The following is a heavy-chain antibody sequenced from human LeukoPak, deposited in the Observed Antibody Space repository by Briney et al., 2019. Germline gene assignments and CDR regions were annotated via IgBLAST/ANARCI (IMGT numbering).Heavy chain of an antibody. D-gene: IGHD2-15*01. CDR3: AKDTEEILFQFDY. CDR1: GFTFSSYG. Sequence: GALRLSCAASGFTFSSYGMHWVRQAPGKGLEWVAVISYDGSNKYYADSVKGRFTISRDNSKNTLYLRMNSLRAEDTAVYYCAKDTEEILFQFDYWGQGTLVTVSS. V-gene: IGHV3-30*18. J-gene: IGHJ4*02. CDR2: ISYDGSNK.